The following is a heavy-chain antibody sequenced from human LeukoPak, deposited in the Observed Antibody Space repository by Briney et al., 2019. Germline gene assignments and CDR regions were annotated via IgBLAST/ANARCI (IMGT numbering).Heavy chain of an antibody. Sequence: GESLKISCKASGYSFASYWIAWVRQMPGKGLEWMGIIYPGDSDTRYSPSFQGQVTISVDKPINTAYLQWSSLKASDTAMYYCARHSAIAVAATPTDYWGQGTLVTVSS. V-gene: IGHV5-51*01. J-gene: IGHJ4*02. D-gene: IGHD6-19*01. CDR1: GYSFASYW. CDR3: ARHSAIAVAATPTDY. CDR2: IYPGDSDT.